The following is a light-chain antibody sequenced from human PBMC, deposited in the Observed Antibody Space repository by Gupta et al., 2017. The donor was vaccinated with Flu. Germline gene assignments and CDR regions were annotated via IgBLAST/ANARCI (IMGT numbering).Light chain of an antibody. J-gene: IGLJ3*02. Sequence: NFMLTQPHSVSESPGKTVTISCTRSSGNIASNFMQWYQQRPGSAPTTVIYEDDQRPSGVPDRFSGSIDSSSNSASLTTSGLKTEDEAYYYCQSFDASTWVFGGGTKLTVL. V-gene: IGLV6-57*03. CDR3: QSFDASTWV. CDR2: EDD. CDR1: SGNIASNF.